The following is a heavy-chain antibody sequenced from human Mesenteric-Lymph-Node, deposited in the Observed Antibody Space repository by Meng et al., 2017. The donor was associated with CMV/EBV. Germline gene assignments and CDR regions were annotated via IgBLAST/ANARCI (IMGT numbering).Heavy chain of an antibody. Sequence: SETLSLTCAISGDSVSSNSAAWNWIRQSPSRGLEWLGRTYYRSKWYNDYAGSVKSRITINPDTSKNQFSLHLNSVTPEDTAVYYCTTGRGDGSYSSFDYWGQGILVTVSS. J-gene: IGHJ4*02. CDR1: GDSVSSNSAA. CDR3: TTGRGDGSYSSFDY. V-gene: IGHV6-1*01. D-gene: IGHD1-26*01. CDR2: TYYRSKWYN.